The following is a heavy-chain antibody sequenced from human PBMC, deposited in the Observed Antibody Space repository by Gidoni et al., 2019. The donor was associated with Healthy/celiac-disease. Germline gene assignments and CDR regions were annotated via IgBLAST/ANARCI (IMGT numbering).Heavy chain of an antibody. CDR2: INAGNGNT. J-gene: IGHJ4*02. CDR3: ARKVVGSAFDY. D-gene: IGHD1-26*01. CDR1: GYTFTSYA. Sequence: QVQLVQSGAEVKKPGASVQASCKASGYTFTSYAMHWVRQAPGQWLEWMGWINAGNGNTKCSQKFQGRVTITRDTSASTAYVELSSLRSEDTAVYYCARKVVGSAFDYWGQGTLVTVSS. V-gene: IGHV1-3*01.